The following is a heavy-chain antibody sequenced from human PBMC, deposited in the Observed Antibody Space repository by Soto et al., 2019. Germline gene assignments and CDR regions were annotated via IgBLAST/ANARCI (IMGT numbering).Heavy chain of an antibody. V-gene: IGHV3-30-3*01. D-gene: IGHD2-15*01. CDR2: ISYDGSNK. CDR1: GFTFSGYA. J-gene: IGHJ6*02. Sequence: QPGGSPRLSCAASGFTFSGYAMHWVRQAPGKGLEWVAAISYDGSNKYYADSVKGRFIISRDNSKNTLYLQMNSLRPEDTAVYYCARGGGGYYYYGMDVWGQGTTVTVSS. CDR3: ARGGGGYYYYGMDV.